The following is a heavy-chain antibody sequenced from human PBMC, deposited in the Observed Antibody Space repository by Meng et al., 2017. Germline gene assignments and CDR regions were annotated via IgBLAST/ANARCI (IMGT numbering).Heavy chain of an antibody. D-gene: IGHD3-9*01. CDR1: GGTFSSYA. J-gene: IGHJ4*02. Sequence: SVKVSCKASGGTFSSYAISWVRQAPGQGLEWMGGIIPIFGTANYAQKFQGRVTITADESTSTAYMELSSLRSEDTAVYYCARERGDDILTGLIDYWGQGTLVTVSS. CDR3: ARERGDDILTGLIDY. CDR2: IIPIFGTA. V-gene: IGHV1-69*13.